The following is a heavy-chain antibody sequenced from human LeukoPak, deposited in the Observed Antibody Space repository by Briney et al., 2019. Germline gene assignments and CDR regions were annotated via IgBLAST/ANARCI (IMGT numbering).Heavy chain of an antibody. V-gene: IGHV4-59*02. Sequence: PSETLSLTCTVSGDSVTTYYWSWIRQPPGKGLEWLGYIYYSGSATYNPSLKSRVTISVDTSKNQFSLKLSSVTAADTAVYYCARGPEVVLMVNGWFDPWGQGTLVTVSS. CDR3: ARGPEVVLMVNGWFDP. D-gene: IGHD2-8*01. J-gene: IGHJ5*02. CDR2: IYYSGSA. CDR1: GDSVTTYY.